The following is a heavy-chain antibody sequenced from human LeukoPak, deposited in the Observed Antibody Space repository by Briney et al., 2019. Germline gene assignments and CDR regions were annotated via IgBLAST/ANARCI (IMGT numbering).Heavy chain of an antibody. D-gene: IGHD3-10*01. V-gene: IGHV5-51*01. CDR1: GYSFTNYW. Sequence: GESLKISCKGSGYSFTNYWIGWVRQMPGKGLEWMGIIYPGDSGTRYSPSFQGQVTISADKSITTAYLQWSSLKASDTAMYYCARATWGVRGVIITNWFDPWGQGTLVTVSS. J-gene: IGHJ5*02. CDR3: ARATWGVRGVIITNWFDP. CDR2: IYPGDSGT.